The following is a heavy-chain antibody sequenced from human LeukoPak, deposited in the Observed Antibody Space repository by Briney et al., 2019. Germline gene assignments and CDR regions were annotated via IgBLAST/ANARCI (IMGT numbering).Heavy chain of an antibody. Sequence: TGGSLRLSCAASGFTFSSYWMHWVRHAPGKGLVWVSRINSDGSSTSYADSVKGRFTISRDNSKNTLYLQMNSLRAEDTAVYYCAKVGRLRYFDWLLDYWGQGTLVTVSS. CDR2: INSDGSST. J-gene: IGHJ4*02. V-gene: IGHV3-74*01. CDR1: GFTFSSYW. D-gene: IGHD3-9*01. CDR3: AKVGRLRYFDWLLDY.